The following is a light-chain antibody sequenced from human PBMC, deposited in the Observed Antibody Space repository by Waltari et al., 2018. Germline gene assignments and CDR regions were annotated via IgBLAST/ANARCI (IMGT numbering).Light chain of an antibody. CDR3: ASYTSTNTVI. V-gene: IGLV2-14*03. Sequence: QSALTQPASVSASPGQSITISCTGTSSDIAGYHYVSWYQQHPGKVPKLMIYDVARWPSGVSNRFSGSKSGNTASLTISGLQAEDEADYYCASYTSTNTVIFGGGTKVTVL. J-gene: IGLJ2*01. CDR2: DVA. CDR1: SSDIAGYHY.